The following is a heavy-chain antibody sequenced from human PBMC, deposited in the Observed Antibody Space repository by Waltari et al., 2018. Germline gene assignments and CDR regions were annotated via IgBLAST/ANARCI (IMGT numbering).Heavy chain of an antibody. V-gene: IGHV4-34*01. CDR1: GGSFSGYY. J-gene: IGHJ6*02. D-gene: IGHD2-2*01. CDR3: ARALYCSSTSCYGGRDYYYYGMDV. Sequence: QVQLQQWGAGLLKPSETLSLTCAVYGGSFSGYYWSWIRQPPGKGLEWIGEINHSGSTNYNPSLKSRVTISVDTSKNQFSLKLSSVTAADTAVYYCARALYCSSTSCYGGRDYYYYGMDVWGQGP. CDR2: INHSGST.